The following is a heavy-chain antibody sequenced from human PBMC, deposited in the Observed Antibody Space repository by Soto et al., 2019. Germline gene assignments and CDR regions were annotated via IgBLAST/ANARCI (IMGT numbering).Heavy chain of an antibody. CDR2: IWFDGSNR. D-gene: IGHD3-22*01. CDR3: ATDTYYFDTTGYSTLDYFDC. J-gene: IGHJ4*02. Sequence: PGGSLRLSCAASGFSFSNYGMHWVRQAPGKGLEWVAVIWFDGSNRYYADSVKGRFTISRDNSKNTVFLQMNSLRAEDTAVYYCATDTYYFDTTGYSTLDYFDCWGQGTLVTVSS. CDR1: GFSFSNYG. V-gene: IGHV3-33*01.